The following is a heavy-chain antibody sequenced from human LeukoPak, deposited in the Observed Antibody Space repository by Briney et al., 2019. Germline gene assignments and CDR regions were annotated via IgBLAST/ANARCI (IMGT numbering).Heavy chain of an antibody. V-gene: IGHV4-59*12. D-gene: IGHD3-3*01. CDR2: IDQRGKP. Sequence: PSETLSLTCGVSGSSISGFYWSWLRQPPGKGLQWIGYIDQRGKPNYNPSLKSRVTISADTSKRHFSLELSAVTAADTALYYCVRTGQYAEIEWHWGRGTLVTVSS. CDR1: GSSISGFY. J-gene: IGHJ4*02. CDR3: VRTGQYAEIEWH.